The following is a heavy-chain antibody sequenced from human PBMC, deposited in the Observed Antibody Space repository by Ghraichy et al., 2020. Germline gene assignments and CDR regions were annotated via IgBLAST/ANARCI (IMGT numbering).Heavy chain of an antibody. CDR3: ARQSDTRDNYDILTGYYLHYYYYGMDV. J-gene: IGHJ6*02. CDR1: GYTFTSYG. Sequence: ASVKVSCKASGYTFTSYGISWVRQAPGQGLEWMGWISAYNGNTNYAQKLQGRVTMTTDTSTSTAYMELGSLRSDDTAVYYCARQSDTRDNYDILTGYYLHYYYYGMDVWGQGTTVTVSS. D-gene: IGHD3-9*01. V-gene: IGHV1-18*04. CDR2: ISAYNGNT.